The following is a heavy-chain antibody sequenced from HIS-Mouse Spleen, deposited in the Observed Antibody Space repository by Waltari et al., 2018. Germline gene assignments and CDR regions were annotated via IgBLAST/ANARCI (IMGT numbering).Heavy chain of an antibody. D-gene: IGHD2-8*01. CDR2: IWYVGSNK. CDR3: AKGGLMVYAIGDY. J-gene: IGHJ4*02. CDR1: GFTFSSYG. Sequence: QVQLVESGGGVVQPGRSLRLSCAASGFTFSSYGMHWVRQAPGKGVEWGAVIWYVGSNKYYAESVKGRFTITRDNSKNTLYLQMNSLRAEDTAVYYCAKGGLMVYAIGDYWGQGTLVTVSS. V-gene: IGHV3-33*06.